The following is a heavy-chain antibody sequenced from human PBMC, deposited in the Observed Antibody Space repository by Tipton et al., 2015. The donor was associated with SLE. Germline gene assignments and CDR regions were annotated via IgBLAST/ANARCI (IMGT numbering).Heavy chain of an antibody. V-gene: IGHV4-59*01. D-gene: IGHD1-1*01. CDR2: IYYSGST. CDR1: GGSISSYY. CDR3: ARDRTGGAGFGY. Sequence: TLSLTCTVSGGSISSYYWSWIRQPPGKGLQWIGYIYYSGSTNYNPSLKSRVTISVDTSKKQFSLKLSSVTAADTAVYYCARDRTGGAGFGYWGQGTRVPVSS. J-gene: IGHJ4*02.